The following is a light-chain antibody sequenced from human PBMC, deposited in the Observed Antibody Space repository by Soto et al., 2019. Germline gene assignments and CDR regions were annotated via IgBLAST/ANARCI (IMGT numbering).Light chain of an antibody. CDR3: QHYGSSPFT. V-gene: IGKV3-20*01. CDR1: QSVSSNY. Sequence: EIVLTQSPGPLSLSPGERATLSCRASQSVSSNYLARYQQKPGQAPRLLVYGASIRATGIPDRFSGSGSGTDLTLTISRVEPEDFAVYYCQHYGSSPFTFGRGTRVDIK. J-gene: IGKJ3*01. CDR2: GAS.